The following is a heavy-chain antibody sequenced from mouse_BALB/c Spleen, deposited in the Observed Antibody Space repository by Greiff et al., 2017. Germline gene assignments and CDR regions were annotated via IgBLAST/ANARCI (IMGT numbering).Heavy chain of an antibody. J-gene: IGHJ4*01. CDR3: AREGGSPYAMDY. Sequence: EVKLVESGGGLVKPGGSLKLSCAASGFTFSSYAMSWVRQTPEKRLEWVATISSGGSYTYYPDSVKGRFTISRDNAKNTLYLQMSSLRSEDTAMYYCAREGGSPYAMDYWGQGTSVTVSS. CDR2: ISSGGSYT. V-gene: IGHV5-9-3*01. CDR1: GFTFSSYA.